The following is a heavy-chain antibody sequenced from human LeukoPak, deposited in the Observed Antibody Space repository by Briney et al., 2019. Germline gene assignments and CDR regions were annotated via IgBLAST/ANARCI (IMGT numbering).Heavy chain of an antibody. J-gene: IGHJ6*02. D-gene: IGHD2-2*01. V-gene: IGHV3-30*18. Sequence: GGSLRLSCAASGFTFSSYGMHWVRQAPGKGLEWVAVISYDGGNKYYADSVKGRFTISRDNSKNTLYLQMNSLRAEDTAVYYCAKDQLNIVVVPAAIPYYYGMDVWGQGTTVTVSS. CDR3: AKDQLNIVVVPAAIPYYYGMDV. CDR2: ISYDGGNK. CDR1: GFTFSSYG.